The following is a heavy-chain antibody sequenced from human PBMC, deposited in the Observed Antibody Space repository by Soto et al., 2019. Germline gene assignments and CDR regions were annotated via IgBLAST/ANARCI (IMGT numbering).Heavy chain of an antibody. V-gene: IGHV3-30*18. D-gene: IGHD6-13*01. J-gene: IGHJ6*02. CDR1: GFTFSSYG. Sequence: GGSLRLSCAASGFTFSSYGMHWVRQAPGKGLEWVAVISYDGSNKYYADSVKGRFTISRDNSKNTLYLQMNSLRAEDTAVYYCAKDRLTGYSSITTYYYYGMDVWGQGTTVTVSS. CDR3: AKDRLTGYSSITTYYYYGMDV. CDR2: ISYDGSNK.